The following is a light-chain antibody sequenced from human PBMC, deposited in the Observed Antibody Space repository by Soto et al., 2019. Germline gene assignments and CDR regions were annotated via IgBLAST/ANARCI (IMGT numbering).Light chain of an antibody. CDR2: GAS. J-gene: IGKJ3*01. CDR3: QQYGSPPLT. V-gene: IGKV3-20*01. Sequence: EIVLTQSPDTLSLSPGERATLSCRASQSVSNSYLAWYQQKPGQAPRLLIYGASGRATGIPDRFSGGESVTDFTLTISRLEPEDFAVYYCQQYGSPPLTFGPGTKVDIK. CDR1: QSVSNSY.